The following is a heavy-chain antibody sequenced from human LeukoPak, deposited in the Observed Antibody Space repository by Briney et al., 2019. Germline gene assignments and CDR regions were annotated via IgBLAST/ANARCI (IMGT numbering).Heavy chain of an antibody. V-gene: IGHV3-13*01. CDR2: IGTASDT. CDR3: ATGPPRGKYYYMDV. J-gene: IGHJ6*03. Sequence: GGSLRLSCAASGFTFSSFDMHWVRQPTGQGLEWVSTIGTASDTYYPGSVEGRFTLSRDNAKNSLYLQMNSLSAGDTAVYYCATGPPRGKYYYMDVWGKGTTVTVSS. CDR1: GFTFSSFD. D-gene: IGHD1-1*01.